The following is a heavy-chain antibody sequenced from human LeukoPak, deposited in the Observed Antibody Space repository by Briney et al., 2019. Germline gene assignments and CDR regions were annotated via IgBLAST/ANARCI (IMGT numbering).Heavy chain of an antibody. J-gene: IGHJ4*02. CDR3: ARIGFSPPPYTRTIDY. V-gene: IGHV3-21*03. CDR2: ISSSSSYI. CDR1: GFTFSSYS. D-gene: IGHD1-14*01. Sequence: GGSLRLSCAASGFTFSSYSMNWVRQAPGKGLEWVSSISSSSSYIYYAGSVKGRFTISRDNAKNSLYLQMNSLRAEDTAVYYCARIGFSPPPYTRTIDYWGQGTLVTVSS.